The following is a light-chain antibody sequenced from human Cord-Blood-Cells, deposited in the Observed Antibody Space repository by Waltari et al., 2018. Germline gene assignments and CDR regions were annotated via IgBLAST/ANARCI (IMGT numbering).Light chain of an antibody. CDR2: WAP. CDR3: QQYYSTPIT. Sequence: DIVMTQSPDSLAVSLGERATINCKSSQSVLYSSNNKNYLAWYQQKPGQPPKLLIYWAPTRESGVPDRVSGSGSGADFTLTISNLQAEDVAVYYCQQYYSTPITFGQGTRLEIK. V-gene: IGKV4-1*01. J-gene: IGKJ5*01. CDR1: QSVLYSSNNKNY.